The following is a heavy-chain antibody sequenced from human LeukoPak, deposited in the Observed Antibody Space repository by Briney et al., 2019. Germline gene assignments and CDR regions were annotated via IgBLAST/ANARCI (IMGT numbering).Heavy chain of an antibody. Sequence: PGGSLRLSCAASGFTFSSYSMHWVRQAPGKGLEWVAFIRYNGSNKYYADSVKGRFTISRDNSKNTLYLQMNSLRAEDTAVYYCAKDVLPPNTFDYWGQGTLVTVSS. CDR3: AKDVLPPNTFDY. J-gene: IGHJ4*02. CDR1: GFTFSSYS. CDR2: IRYNGSNK. V-gene: IGHV3-30*02.